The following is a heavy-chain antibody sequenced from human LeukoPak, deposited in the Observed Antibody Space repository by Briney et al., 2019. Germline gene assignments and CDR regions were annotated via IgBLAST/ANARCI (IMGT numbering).Heavy chain of an antibody. CDR2: IIPIFGTA. V-gene: IGHV1-69*05. J-gene: IGHJ4*02. Sequence: GASVKVSCKASGGTFSSYAISWVRQAPGQGLEWMGGIIPIFGTANYAQKLQGRVTMTTDTSTSTAYMELRSLRSDDTAVYYCTSYPASLDYWGQGTLVTVSS. CDR1: GGTFSSYA. CDR3: TSYPASLDY. D-gene: IGHD6-25*01.